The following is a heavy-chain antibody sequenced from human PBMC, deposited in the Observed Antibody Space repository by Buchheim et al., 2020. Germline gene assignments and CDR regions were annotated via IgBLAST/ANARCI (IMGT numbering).Heavy chain of an antibody. CDR2: ISSSSSYT. CDR3: ARDPDDSYDFWSGHYYYYGMDV. CDR1: GFTSSDYY. Sequence: QVQLVESGGGLVKPGGSLRLSCAASGFTSSDYYMSWIRQAPGKVLEWVSYISSSSSYTNYADSVKGRFTISRDNAKNSLYLQMNSLRAEDTAVYYCARDPDDSYDFWSGHYYYYGMDVWGQGTT. J-gene: IGHJ6*02. D-gene: IGHD3-3*01. V-gene: IGHV3-11*06.